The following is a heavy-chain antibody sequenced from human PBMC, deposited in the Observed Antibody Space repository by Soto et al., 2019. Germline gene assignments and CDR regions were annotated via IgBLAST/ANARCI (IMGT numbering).Heavy chain of an antibody. V-gene: IGHV3-74*01. CDR3: ARDLMYGSGSYLLY. J-gene: IGHJ4*02. Sequence: EVQLVESGGGLVQPGGSLRLSCAASGFTFSGYWMHWVRQVPGKGLVWVSRINSGGTSTSYADSVKGRFTISRDNAENTLFLQMNSLRAEDTALYYCARDLMYGSGSYLLYWGQGILVTVSS. CDR1: GFTFSGYW. D-gene: IGHD3-10*01. CDR2: INSGGTST.